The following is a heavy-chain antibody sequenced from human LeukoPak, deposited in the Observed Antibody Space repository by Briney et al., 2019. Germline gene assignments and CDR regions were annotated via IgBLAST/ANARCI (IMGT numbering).Heavy chain of an antibody. CDR2: IYYSGST. J-gene: IGHJ4*02. D-gene: IGHD3-22*01. CDR1: GGSISSHY. Sequence: SETLSLTCTVSGGSISSHYWSWIRQPPGKGLEWIGYIYYSGSTNYNPSLKSRVTMSVDTSKNHFSLKLSSVTAADTAVHYCARGSYDSTLIWGQGTLVTVSS. CDR3: ARGSYDSTLI. V-gene: IGHV4-59*11.